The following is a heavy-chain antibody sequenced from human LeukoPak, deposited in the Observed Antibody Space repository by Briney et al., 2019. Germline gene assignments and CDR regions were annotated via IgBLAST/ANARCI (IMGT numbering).Heavy chain of an antibody. CDR1: GDSVSSNSAA. J-gene: IGHJ6*02. Sequence: SQTLSLTRVISGDSVSSNSAAWNWIRQSPSRGLEWLGRTYYRSEWFHDYAVSVKSRMIINPDTSKNQFSLQLNSVTPEDTAIYYCVGGGTSVAGMDVWGQGTTVTVSS. CDR3: VGGGTSVAGMDV. D-gene: IGHD1-1*01. V-gene: IGHV6-1*01. CDR2: TYYRSEWFH.